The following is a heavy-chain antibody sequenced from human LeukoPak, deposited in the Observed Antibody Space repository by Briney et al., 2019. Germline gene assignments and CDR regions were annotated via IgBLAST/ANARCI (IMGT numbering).Heavy chain of an antibody. CDR3: ARSLSGDPPDFDY. Sequence: PGGSLRLSCAASGFTFSGYGMHWVRQAPGKGLEWVAVIWYDATNEYYADSVKGRFTISRDNSKNTLYLQMNSLRAEDTAMYCCARSLSGDPPDFDYWGQGTLVTVSS. J-gene: IGHJ4*02. V-gene: IGHV3-33*01. CDR1: GFTFSGYG. D-gene: IGHD4-17*01. CDR2: IWYDATNE.